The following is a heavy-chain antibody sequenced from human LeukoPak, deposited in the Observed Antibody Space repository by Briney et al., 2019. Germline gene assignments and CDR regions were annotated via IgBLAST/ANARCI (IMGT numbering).Heavy chain of an antibody. Sequence: SETLSLTCSVYGGSFSIYYWSWIRQPPGKGLEWIGEINHSGSTNYNPSLKSRVTISVDTSKNQFSLKLSSVTAADTALYYCARDRASAGGFDYWGQGTLVTVSS. CDR3: ARDRASAGGFDY. CDR1: GGSFSIYY. D-gene: IGHD2-15*01. V-gene: IGHV4-34*01. J-gene: IGHJ4*02. CDR2: INHSGST.